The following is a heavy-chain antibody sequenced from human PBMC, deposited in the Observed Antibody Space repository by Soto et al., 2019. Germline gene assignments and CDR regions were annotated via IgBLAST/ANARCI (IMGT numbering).Heavy chain of an antibody. J-gene: IGHJ6*02. D-gene: IGHD3-3*01. CDR1: GFTFSSYE. CDR3: ARVADDAYYYGMDV. CDR2: ISSSGSTI. V-gene: IGHV3-48*03. Sequence: EVQLVESGGGLVQPGGSLRLSCAASGFTFSSYEMNWVRQAPGKGLEWVSYISSSGSTIYYADSVKGRFTISRDNAKNSLYLQMNSLRAEDTAVYYCARVADDAYYYGMDVWGQGTTVTVSS.